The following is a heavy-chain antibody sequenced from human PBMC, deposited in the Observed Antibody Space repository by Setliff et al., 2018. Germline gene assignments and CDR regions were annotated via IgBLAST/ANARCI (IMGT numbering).Heavy chain of an antibody. V-gene: IGHV3-9*01. CDR2: ISWNSGSI. D-gene: IGHD6-13*01. J-gene: IGHJ6*02. CDR3: ARDQVYGSSWYYYYYGMDV. Sequence: GGSLRLSCAASGFTFDDYAMHWVRQAPGKGLEWVSGISWNSGSIGYADSVKGRFTISRDNAKNSLYLQMNSLRAEDTAVYYCARDQVYGSSWYYYYYGMDVWGQGTTVTVSS. CDR1: GFTFDDYA.